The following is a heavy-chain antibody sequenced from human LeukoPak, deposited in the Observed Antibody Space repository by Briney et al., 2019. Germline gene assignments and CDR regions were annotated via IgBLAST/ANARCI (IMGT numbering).Heavy chain of an antibody. CDR1: GFTFSNYA. Sequence: GGSLKLSCAGSGFTFSNYAMYWVRQAPGKGLENVAGIGSNGDSTYYANSVKGRFTISRDNSKNTLFLQMGSLRAEDMAVYYCARGNVVGATRPFDYWGQGTLVTVSS. J-gene: IGHJ4*02. V-gene: IGHV3-64*01. CDR3: ARGNVVGATRPFDY. CDR2: IGSNGDST. D-gene: IGHD1-26*01.